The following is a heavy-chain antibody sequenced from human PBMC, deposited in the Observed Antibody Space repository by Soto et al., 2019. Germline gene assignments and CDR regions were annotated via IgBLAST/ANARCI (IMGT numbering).Heavy chain of an antibody. CDR3: ARDVGAPSIVYYYYGMDV. CDR1: GGSISSYY. CDR2: IYYSGST. V-gene: IGHV4-59*01. D-gene: IGHD1-26*01. J-gene: IGHJ6*02. Sequence: SETLSLTCTVSGGSISSYYWSWIRQPPGKGLEWIGYIYYSGSTNYNPSLKSRVTISVDTSKNQFSLKLISVTAADTAVYYCARDVGAPSIVYYYYGMDVWGQGTTVTVSS.